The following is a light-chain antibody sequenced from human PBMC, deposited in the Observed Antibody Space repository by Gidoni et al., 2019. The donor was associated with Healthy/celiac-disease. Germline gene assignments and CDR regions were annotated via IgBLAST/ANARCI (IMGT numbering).Light chain of an antibody. CDR3: AAWDDSLSAWV. V-gene: IGLV1-47*01. CDR1: SSTIGSNY. CDR2: RNN. Sequence: QSVLTQPPSASVTPGQRVTISCSGSSSTIGSNYVYWYQQLPGTAPKLLIYRNNQRPSGVPDRFSGSKSGTSASLAISGLRSEDEADYYCAAWDDSLSAWVFGGGTKLTVL. J-gene: IGLJ3*02.